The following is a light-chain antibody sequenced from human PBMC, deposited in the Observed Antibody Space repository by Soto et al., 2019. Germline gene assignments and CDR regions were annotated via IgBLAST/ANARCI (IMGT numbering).Light chain of an antibody. CDR3: QQYGSSPWT. CDR1: QSVSSSY. CDR2: GAS. V-gene: IGKV3-20*01. Sequence: EIVLTQSPGTLSLSPGERATLSCRASQSVSSSYLAWYQQKPGQAPRPLIYGASSRAIGIPDSFSGSGSGTEFTLTISRLEPEDFAVYYCQQYGSSPWTFGQGTKVEIK. J-gene: IGKJ1*01.